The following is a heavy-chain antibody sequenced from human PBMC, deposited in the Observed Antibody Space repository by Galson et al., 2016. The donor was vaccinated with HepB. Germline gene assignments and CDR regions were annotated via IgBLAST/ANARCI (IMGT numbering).Heavy chain of an antibody. V-gene: IGHV3-23*01. CDR2: ISGSGTNT. CDR3: AKSLLGVTLVSYYSGMDV. Sequence: SLRLSCAASGFTFSNYVMHWVRQAPGKGLEWVSAISGSGTNTYYEDSVKGRFTISRDNSKNTLFLQMNSLRAEDTAVYYCAKSLLGVTLVSYYSGMDVWGQGTTVTVSS. CDR1: GFTFSNYV. J-gene: IGHJ6*02. D-gene: IGHD2-21*02.